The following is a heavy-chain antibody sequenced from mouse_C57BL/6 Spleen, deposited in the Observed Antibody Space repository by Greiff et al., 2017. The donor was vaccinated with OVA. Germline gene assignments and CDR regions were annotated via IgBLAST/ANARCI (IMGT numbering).Heavy chain of an antibody. D-gene: IGHD1-1*01. CDR3: AREVYYADY. CDR1: GYTFTDYY. Sequence: VKLQESGAELVRPGASVKLSCKASGYTFTDYYINWVKQRPGQGLEWIARIYPGSGNTYYNEKFKGKATLTAEKSSSTAYMQLSSLTSEDSAVYFCAREVYYADYWGQGTTLTVSS. CDR2: IYPGSGNT. V-gene: IGHV1-76*01. J-gene: IGHJ2*01.